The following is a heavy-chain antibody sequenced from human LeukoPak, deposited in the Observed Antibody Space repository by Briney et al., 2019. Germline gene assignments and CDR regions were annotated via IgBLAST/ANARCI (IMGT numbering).Heavy chain of an antibody. Sequence: PGGSLRLSCADSGFTFSSYGMHWVRQAPGKGLEWVAVISYDGSNKYYADSVKGRFTISRDNSKNTLHLQMNSLRAEDTAVYYCAKDGSHGSGSYYEIDYWGQGTLVTVSS. D-gene: IGHD3-10*01. CDR1: GFTFSSYG. J-gene: IGHJ4*02. V-gene: IGHV3-30*18. CDR2: ISYDGSNK. CDR3: AKDGSHGSGSYYEIDY.